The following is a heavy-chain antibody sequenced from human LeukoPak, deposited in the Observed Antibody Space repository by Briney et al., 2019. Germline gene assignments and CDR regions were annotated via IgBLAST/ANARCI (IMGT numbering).Heavy chain of an antibody. V-gene: IGHV3-74*01. D-gene: IGHD6-13*01. CDR1: GFTFSNYM. CDR3: ARDRRSWYDI. Sequence: GGSLRLSCAASGFTFSNYMMHWVRQAPGKGLVWVSRIKSDGITITYADSVKGRFTISRDNAKNTLYLQMNSLRAEDTAVYYCARDRRSWYDIWGQGTLVTVSS. CDR2: IKSDGITI. J-gene: IGHJ4*02.